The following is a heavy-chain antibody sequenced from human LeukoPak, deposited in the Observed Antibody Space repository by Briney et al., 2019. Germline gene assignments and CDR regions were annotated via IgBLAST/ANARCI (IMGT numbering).Heavy chain of an antibody. V-gene: IGHV3-21*01. CDR2: ISSSSSYI. Sequence: GGSLRLSCAASGFTFSSYSMNWVRQAPGKGLEGVSSISSSSSYIYYADSVKGRFTISRDNAKNSLYLQMNSLRAEDTAVYYCARGATGYSSSWPQTHEYFQHWGQGTLVTVSS. CDR1: GFTFSSYS. J-gene: IGHJ1*01. CDR3: ARGATGYSSSWPQTHEYFQH. D-gene: IGHD6-13*01.